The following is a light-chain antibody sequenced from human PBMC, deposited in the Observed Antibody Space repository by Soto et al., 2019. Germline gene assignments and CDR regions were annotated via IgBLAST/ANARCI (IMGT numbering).Light chain of an antibody. J-gene: IGLJ2*01. V-gene: IGLV2-11*01. Sequence: QSVLTQPRSVSGSPGQSVTISCTGTSTDVGVYNYVSWYQRHPGKAPKLLVYDVNKRPSGVPDRFFASKSGNTASLIISGLQAQDEADYFCCSYAGYDVILGGGTKLTVL. CDR1: STDVGVYNY. CDR3: CSYAGYDVI. CDR2: DVN.